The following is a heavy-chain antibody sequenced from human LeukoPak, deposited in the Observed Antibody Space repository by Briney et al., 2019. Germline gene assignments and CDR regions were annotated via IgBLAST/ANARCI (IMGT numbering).Heavy chain of an antibody. J-gene: IGHJ4*02. V-gene: IGHV4-59*01. D-gene: IGHD1-1*01. Sequence: SETLSPTCTVSGGSISSYYWSWIRQPPGKGLEWIGYIYYSGSTNYNPSLKSRVTISVDTSKNQFSLKLSSVTAADTAVYYCARRAYSAAYWKHFDYWGQGTLVTVSS. CDR3: ARRAYSAAYWKHFDY. CDR1: GGSISSYY. CDR2: IYYSGST.